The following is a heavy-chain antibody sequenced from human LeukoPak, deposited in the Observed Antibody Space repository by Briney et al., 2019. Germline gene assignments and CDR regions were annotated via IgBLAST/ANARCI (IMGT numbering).Heavy chain of an antibody. D-gene: IGHD5-12*01. CDR2: ISGSGGST. J-gene: IGHJ4*02. Sequence: GGSLRLSCAASGFTFSSYAISWVRQAPGKGLEWVSAISGSGGSTYYADSVKGRFTISRDNSKNTLYLQMNSLRAEDTAVYYCASARRYSGYDSLRYWGQGTLVTVSS. CDR3: ASARRYSGYDSLRY. V-gene: IGHV3-23*01. CDR1: GFTFSSYA.